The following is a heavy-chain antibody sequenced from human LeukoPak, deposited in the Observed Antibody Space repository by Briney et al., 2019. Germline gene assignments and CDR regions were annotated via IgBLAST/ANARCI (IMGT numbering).Heavy chain of an antibody. CDR1: GFTFSSYA. CDR3: ARDSSSEGYFDY. D-gene: IGHD3-22*01. CDR2: ISYDGSNK. J-gene: IGHJ4*02. Sequence: GGSLRLSCAASGFTFSSYAMHWVRQAPGKGLEWVAVISYDGSNKYYADSVKGRFTISRDNSKNTLYLQMNSLRAEDTAVYYCARDSSSEGYFDYWGQGTLVTVSS. V-gene: IGHV3-30-3*01.